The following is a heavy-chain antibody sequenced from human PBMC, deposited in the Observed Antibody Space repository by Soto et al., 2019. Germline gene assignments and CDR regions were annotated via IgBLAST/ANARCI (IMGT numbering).Heavy chain of an antibody. Sequence: SETLSLTCAVSGGSISSGGYSWSWIRQPPGKGLEWIGYIYHSGSTYYNPSLKSRVTISVDRSKNQFSLKLSSVTAADTAVYYCARGRSITTFGVVMSGWFDPWGQGTLVTVSS. D-gene: IGHD3-3*01. J-gene: IGHJ5*02. CDR3: ARGRSITTFGVVMSGWFDP. CDR2: IYHSGST. CDR1: GGSISSGGYS. V-gene: IGHV4-30-2*01.